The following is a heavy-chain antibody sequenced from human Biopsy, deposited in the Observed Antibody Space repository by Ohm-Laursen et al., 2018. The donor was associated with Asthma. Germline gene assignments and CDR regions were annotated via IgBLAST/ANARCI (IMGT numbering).Heavy chain of an antibody. J-gene: IGHJ4*02. CDR2: ISGSGGST. CDR1: GFTFGDYW. Sequence: SLRLSCAASGFTFGDYWMSWVRQAPGKGLEWVSVISGSGGSTHYADSVKGRFTISRDHSKNTLYLQMNSLRAEDTAVYYCATFPYGDYLPLDYWGQGTLVTVSS. D-gene: IGHD4-17*01. V-gene: IGHV3-23*01. CDR3: ATFPYGDYLPLDY.